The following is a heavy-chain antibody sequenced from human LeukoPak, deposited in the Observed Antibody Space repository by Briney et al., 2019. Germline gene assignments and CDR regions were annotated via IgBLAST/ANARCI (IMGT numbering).Heavy chain of an antibody. CDR2: ISAYSGNT. CDR1: GYTFTTYG. V-gene: IGHV1-18*01. Sequence: ASVKVSCKTSGYTFTTYGISWVRQAPGQGLEWMGWISAYSGNTNYAQKFQGRVTMTTDTSTNTAYMELRSLRSDDTAVYYCARGSTARYYYDSSGYYRGAVDYWGQGTLVTISS. D-gene: IGHD3-22*01. J-gene: IGHJ4*02. CDR3: ARGSTARYYYDSSGYYRGAVDY.